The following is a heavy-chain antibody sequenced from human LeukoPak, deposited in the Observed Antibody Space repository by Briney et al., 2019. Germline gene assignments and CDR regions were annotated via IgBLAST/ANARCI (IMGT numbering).Heavy chain of an antibody. J-gene: IGHJ4*02. D-gene: IGHD3-10*01. CDR2: ISGSDST. CDR3: AKDSPYAYYGSGSYWDY. V-gene: IGHV3-23*01. Sequence: TGGSLRLSCAASGFTFSSYAMSWVRQAPGKGLEWVSAISGSDSTYYAASVKGRFTISRDNSKNTLYLQMNSLRAEDTAVYYCAKDSPYAYYGSGSYWDYWGQGTLVTVSS. CDR1: GFTFSSYA.